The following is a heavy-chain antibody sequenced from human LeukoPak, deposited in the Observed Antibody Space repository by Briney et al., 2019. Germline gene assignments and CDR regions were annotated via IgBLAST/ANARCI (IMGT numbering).Heavy chain of an antibody. V-gene: IGHV4-38-2*01. Sequence: SETLSLTCAVSGYSISSGYYWGWLRQPPGKGLEWIGTIYHTGSTYYNPSLKSRVTISVDTSKNQFSLKLSSVTAADTAVYYCVTYCGGDCYRAFDYWGQGTLVTVSS. CDR3: VTYCGGDCYRAFDY. CDR2: IYHTGST. J-gene: IGHJ4*02. D-gene: IGHD2-21*02. CDR1: GYSISSGYY.